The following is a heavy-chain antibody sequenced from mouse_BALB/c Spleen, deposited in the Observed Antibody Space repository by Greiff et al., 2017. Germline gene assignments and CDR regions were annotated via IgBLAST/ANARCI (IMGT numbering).Heavy chain of an antibody. CDR3: ARDDYGWYFDV. V-gene: IGHV2-9*02. D-gene: IGHD2-4*01. Sequence: VQGVESGPGLVAPSQSLSITCTVSGFSLTSYGVHWVRQPPGKGLEWLGVIWAGGSTNYNSALMSRLSISKDNSKSQVFLKMNSLQTDDTAMYYCARDDYGWYFDVWGAGTTVTVSS. CDR1: GFSLTSYG. J-gene: IGHJ1*01. CDR2: IWAGGST.